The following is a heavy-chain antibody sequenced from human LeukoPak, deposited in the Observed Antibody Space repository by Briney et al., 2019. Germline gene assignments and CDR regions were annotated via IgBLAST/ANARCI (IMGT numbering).Heavy chain of an antibody. J-gene: IGHJ4*02. D-gene: IGHD1-26*01. Sequence: GGSLRLSCAGSGFRFSSYRMNWVRQSPGKGLEWVSSISGTSTTIDYADSVKGRFTISRDNAQNSLYLQMNSLRGEDTAVYYCATSGNYRFDYWGQGTLVTVSS. CDR3: ATSGNYRFDY. CDR2: ISGTSTTI. CDR1: GFRFSSYR. V-gene: IGHV3-48*01.